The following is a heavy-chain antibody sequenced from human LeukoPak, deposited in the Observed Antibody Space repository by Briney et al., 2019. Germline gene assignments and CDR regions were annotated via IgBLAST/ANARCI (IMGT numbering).Heavy chain of an antibody. Sequence: SETLSLTCAVYGGSFSGYYWSWIRQPPGKGLEWIGEINHSGSTNYNPSLKSRVTISVDTSKNQFSLRLSSVTAADTAVYYCASYAKDIVVLPAASIYWYFDLWGRGTLVTVSS. J-gene: IGHJ2*01. CDR1: GGSFSGYY. D-gene: IGHD2-2*01. CDR2: INHSGST. V-gene: IGHV4-34*01. CDR3: ASYAKDIVVLPAASIYWYFDL.